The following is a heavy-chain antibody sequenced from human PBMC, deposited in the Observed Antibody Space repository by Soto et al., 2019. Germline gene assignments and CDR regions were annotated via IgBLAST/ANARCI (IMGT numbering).Heavy chain of an antibody. V-gene: IGHV3-7*01. J-gene: IGHJ4*02. D-gene: IGHD1-7*01. CDR3: AREYFPFITGTKVGY. CDR1: GFTFINYC. Sequence: GGSLRLSCTAPGFTFINYCMNWVRQAPGKGLEWVANIMQDGSQKYYVDSVKGRFTISRDNAKNSLYLQMNSLGAEDTAVYYCAREYFPFITGTKVGYWGQATLGSVSA. CDR2: IMQDGSQK.